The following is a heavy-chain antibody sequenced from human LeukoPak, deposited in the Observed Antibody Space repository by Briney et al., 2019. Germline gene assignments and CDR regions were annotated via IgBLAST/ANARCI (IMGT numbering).Heavy chain of an antibody. CDR1: GGSISSSSYY. Sequence: NPSETLSLTCSVSGGSISSSSYYWGWIRQPPGKGLEWIGRIYTSGSTNYNPSLKSRVTMSVDTSKNQFSLKLSSVTAADTAVYYCAREWDIVVVVAATVWFDPWGQGTLVTVSS. V-gene: IGHV4-39*07. D-gene: IGHD2-15*01. CDR2: IYTSGST. CDR3: AREWDIVVVVAATVWFDP. J-gene: IGHJ5*02.